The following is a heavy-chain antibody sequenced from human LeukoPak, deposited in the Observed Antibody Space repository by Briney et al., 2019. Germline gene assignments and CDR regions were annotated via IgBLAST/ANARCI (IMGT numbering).Heavy chain of an antibody. D-gene: IGHD2-8*01. V-gene: IGHV1-2*02. Sequence: ASVKVSCKASAYTFTGYYLHWVRQAPGQRPEWMGWIDPNNGNTEYTHKFQGRVTMTRLRTISTAYMELSRLTSDDTAVYYCARRSRNGLDAFDIWGQGTMVTVSS. J-gene: IGHJ3*02. CDR2: IDPNNGNT. CDR3: ARRSRNGLDAFDI. CDR1: AYTFTGYY.